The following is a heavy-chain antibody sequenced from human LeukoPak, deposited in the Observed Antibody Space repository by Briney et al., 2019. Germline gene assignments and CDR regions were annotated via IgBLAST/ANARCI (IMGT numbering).Heavy chain of an antibody. J-gene: IGHJ4*02. D-gene: IGHD3-22*01. Sequence: SETLSLTCAVYGGSFSGYYWSWIRQPPGKGLEWIGYIYYSGSTNFNPSPKSRVTISVDTSKNQFSLRLSSVTAADTAVYYCARSYYYDSSGYYLLTDWGQGTLVTVSS. CDR2: IYYSGST. V-gene: IGHV4-59*01. CDR1: GGSFSGYY. CDR3: ARSYYYDSSGYYLLTD.